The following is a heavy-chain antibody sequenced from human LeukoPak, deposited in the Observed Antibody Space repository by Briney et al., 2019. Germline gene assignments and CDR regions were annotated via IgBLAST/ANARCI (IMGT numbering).Heavy chain of an antibody. D-gene: IGHD5-24*01. CDR2: ISYDGSNK. CDR3: AKHSSKMATRSGLNAFDI. Sequence: PGGFLRLSCAASGFTFSSYGMHWVRQAPGKGLEWVAVISYDGSNKYYADSVKGRFTISRDNSKNTRYLQMNSLRAEDTAVYYCAKHSSKMATRSGLNAFDIWGQGTMVTVSS. CDR1: GFTFSSYG. J-gene: IGHJ3*02. V-gene: IGHV3-30*18.